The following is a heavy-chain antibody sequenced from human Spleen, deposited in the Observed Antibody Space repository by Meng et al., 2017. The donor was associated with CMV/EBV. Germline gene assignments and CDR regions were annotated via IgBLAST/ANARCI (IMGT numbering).Heavy chain of an antibody. CDR2: IKSKTDGGTT. Sequence: GESLKISCAASGFTFSNAWMSWVRQAPGKGLEWVGRIKSKTDGGTTDYAAPVKGRFTISRDDSKNTLYLQMNSLRAEDTAVYYCAREGTYDFWSGYPTSYFDDWGQGTLVTVSS. J-gene: IGHJ4*02. CDR3: AREGTYDFWSGYPTSYFDD. V-gene: IGHV3-15*01. D-gene: IGHD3-3*01. CDR1: GFTFSNAW.